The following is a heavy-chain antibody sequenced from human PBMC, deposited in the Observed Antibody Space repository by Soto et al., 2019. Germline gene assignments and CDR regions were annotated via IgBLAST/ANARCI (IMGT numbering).Heavy chain of an antibody. CDR1: GFTFGDYG. Sequence: QVQLVESGGGVVQPGRSLRLSCTASGFTFGDYGMHWLRQAPGKGLEWVAFIWYDGSKQNHADSVKGRSTISRANSKNTLYLRMNRMGAEDTAVYFSARTYYDVVTGFGWYLDLWGRGTLITVSS. CDR3: ARTYYDVVTGFGWYLDL. V-gene: IGHV3-33*03. CDR2: IWYDGSKQ. J-gene: IGHJ2*01. D-gene: IGHD3-9*01.